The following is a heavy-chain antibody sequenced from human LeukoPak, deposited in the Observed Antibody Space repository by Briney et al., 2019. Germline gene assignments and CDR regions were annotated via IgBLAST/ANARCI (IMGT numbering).Heavy chain of an antibody. Sequence: GGSLRLSCAASGFTFSNSDMHWVRQATGKGLEWVSAIGTVGDTYYPDSVKGRFTISSDNAKNSLYLQMDSLRAEDTAVYYCVKVDTWGQGTLVTVSS. V-gene: IGHV3-13*01. CDR1: GFTFSNSD. CDR2: IGTVGDT. J-gene: IGHJ4*02. D-gene: IGHD3-22*01. CDR3: VKVDT.